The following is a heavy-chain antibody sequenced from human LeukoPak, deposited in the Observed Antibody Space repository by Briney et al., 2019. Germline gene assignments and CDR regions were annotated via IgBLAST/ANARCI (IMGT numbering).Heavy chain of an antibody. CDR2: ISSDGNTK. V-gene: IGHV3-30-3*01. D-gene: IGHD1-26*01. CDR1: GFTFSSYA. J-gene: IGHJ3*02. Sequence: GGSLRLSCEASGFTFSSYAIHWVRQTPGKGLEWGAVISSDGNTKYYADSVEGRFTISRDNSNNTLYLQMNTLGADDTATYYCARRRIVGSTDDAFDIWGQGTMVTLSS. CDR3: ARRRIVGSTDDAFDI.